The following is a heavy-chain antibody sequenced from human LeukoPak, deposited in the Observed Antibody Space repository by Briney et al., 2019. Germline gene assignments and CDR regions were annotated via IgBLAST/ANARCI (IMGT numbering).Heavy chain of an antibody. CDR1: GYTFTSYY. CDR3: ARDFTRYDSSGYYGDY. J-gene: IGHJ4*02. CDR2: INPSGGST. D-gene: IGHD3-22*01. Sequence: RRFSEKVSCKASGYTFTSYYMHRVRHAPGQGLEWMGIINPSGGSTSYAQKFQGRGTMTRDTSTSTVYMELSSLRSEDTAVYYCARDFTRYDSSGYYGDYWGQGTLVTVSS. V-gene: IGHV1-46*01.